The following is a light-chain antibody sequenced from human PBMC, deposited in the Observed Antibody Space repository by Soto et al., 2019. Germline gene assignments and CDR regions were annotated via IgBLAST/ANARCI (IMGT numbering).Light chain of an antibody. CDR1: QDIAIY. J-gene: IGKJ4*01. CDR2: AAS. CDR3: QQLRMYPST. Sequence: IQLPQSPSSLSASVGDRVTITCRASQDIAIYLAWYQQKPGEAPKLLIYAASTLYGGVPSRFSGSGSGTDFALTITSLQAEYFATYYCQQLRMYPSTFGGGTKVEIK. V-gene: IGKV1-9*01.